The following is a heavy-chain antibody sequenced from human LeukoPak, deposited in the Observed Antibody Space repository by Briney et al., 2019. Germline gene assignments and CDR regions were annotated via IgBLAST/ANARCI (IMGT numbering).Heavy chain of an antibody. CDR2: ISSGGGFT. CDR1: GFTFSTFA. D-gene: IGHD6-13*01. Sequence: GGSLRLSCAASGFTFSTFAMSWVRQAPGKGLEWVSTISSGGGFTYYSDSVKGRFTISRDSSKNTLCLQMNSLRAEDTAVYYCARDTYSSNWNPLGYWGQGTLVTVSS. CDR3: ARDTYSSNWNPLGY. J-gene: IGHJ4*02. V-gene: IGHV3-23*01.